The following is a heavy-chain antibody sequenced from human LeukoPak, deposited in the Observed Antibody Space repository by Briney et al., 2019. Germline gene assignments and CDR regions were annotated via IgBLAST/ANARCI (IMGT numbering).Heavy chain of an antibody. J-gene: IGHJ4*02. CDR1: GVSINNYF. CDR3: AGRYYDYIAGMHYFDS. D-gene: IGHD3-16*01. CDR2: IYYTGRT. V-gene: IGHV4-59*01. Sequence: SETLSLTCTVSGVSINNYFWSWIRQPPGKRLEWIGYIYYTGRTDDNPSLRSRVTLSLDTSKSQVSLKLSSVTAADTAVYYCAGRYYDYIAGMHYFDSWGQGTLVTVSS.